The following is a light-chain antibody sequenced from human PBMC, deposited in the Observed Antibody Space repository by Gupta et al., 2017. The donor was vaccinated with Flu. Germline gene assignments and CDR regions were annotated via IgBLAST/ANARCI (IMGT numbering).Light chain of an antibody. CDR1: QSIDGY. Sequence: SIACRASQSIDGYVNWYQQKPGKAPKLLIFGASTLQSGVPSRFSGTASGTDSTLTISSLQPEDFAIYYCQQSYSGPYTFGQGTKVEI. J-gene: IGKJ2*01. CDR3: QQSYSGPYT. CDR2: GAS. V-gene: IGKV1-39*01.